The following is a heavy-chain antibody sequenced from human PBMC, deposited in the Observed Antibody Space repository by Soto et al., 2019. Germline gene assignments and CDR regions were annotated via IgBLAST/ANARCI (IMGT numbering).Heavy chain of an antibody. CDR1: GGSISSYY. J-gene: IGHJ4*02. CDR2: IHYSGST. V-gene: IGHV4-59*01. CDR3: ARGSNWNDYYFDY. Sequence: QVQLQESGPGLVKPSETLSLTCTVSGGSISSYYWSWIRQPPGKGLEWIGYIHYSGSTNYNPSLTSRVTTSIDTSKNQFSLKLSSVTAADTAVYYCARGSNWNDYYFDYWGQGTLVTVSS. D-gene: IGHD1-20*01.